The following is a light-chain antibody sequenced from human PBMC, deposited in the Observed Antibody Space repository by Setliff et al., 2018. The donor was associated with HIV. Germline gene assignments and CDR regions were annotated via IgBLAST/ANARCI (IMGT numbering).Light chain of an antibody. CDR1: SSDVGGYNS. V-gene: IGLV2-14*03. J-gene: IGLJ1*01. Sequence: ALTQPASVSGSPGQSITISCTGPSSDVGGYNSVSWYQQHPGKAPKLMIFGVNNRPSGVSNRFSGSKSGNTASLTISGLQPEDEADYYCGSYSSTNTQIFGTGTKVTVL. CDR2: GVN. CDR3: GSYSSTNTQI.